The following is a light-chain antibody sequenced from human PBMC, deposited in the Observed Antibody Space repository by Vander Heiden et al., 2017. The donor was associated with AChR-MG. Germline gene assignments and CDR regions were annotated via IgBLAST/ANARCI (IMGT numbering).Light chain of an antibody. CDR2: LNSDGSH. CDR1: SRHSSYA. J-gene: IGLJ3*02. V-gene: IGLV4-69*01. CDR3: QTWDTGSWV. Sequence: QPVLTQSPSASASLGASVKLTCTLSSRHSSYAIAWHQQQPEKGPRYLMKLNSDGSHSKGDGIPNRFSGSSSGAERYLTISSLQSEDEADYYCQTWDTGSWVFGGGTKLTVL.